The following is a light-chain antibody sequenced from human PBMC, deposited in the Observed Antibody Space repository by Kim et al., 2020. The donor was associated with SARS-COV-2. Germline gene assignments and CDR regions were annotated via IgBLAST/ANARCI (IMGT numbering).Light chain of an antibody. CDR1: QSVRSGF. Sequence: EIVLTQSPGTLSLSPGERATLSCRASQSVRSGFLAWYQHKPGQAPRLLIYGTSTRATDIPDRFIGSGSGTDFTLTISRLEPEDFSVYYCQQSATSPWTFGQGTKVDIK. J-gene: IGKJ1*01. CDR3: QQSATSPWT. CDR2: GTS. V-gene: IGKV3-20*01.